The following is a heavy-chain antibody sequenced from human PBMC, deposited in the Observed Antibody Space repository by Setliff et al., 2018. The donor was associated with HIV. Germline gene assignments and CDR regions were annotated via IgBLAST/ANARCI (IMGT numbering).Heavy chain of an antibody. D-gene: IGHD1-26*01. J-gene: IGHJ6*03. V-gene: IGHV4-59*08. CDR2: VSYSGST. CDR1: GGFISTYY. Sequence: SETLSLTCTVSGGFISTYYWTWIRQSPGKGLEWIGHVSYSGSTNYNPSLKSRVTISVDTSKNHFSLNLNAVTAADTAIYYCARRRPPPSGMYSSYYMDVWGKGTAVTVS. CDR3: ARRRPPPSGMYSSYYMDV.